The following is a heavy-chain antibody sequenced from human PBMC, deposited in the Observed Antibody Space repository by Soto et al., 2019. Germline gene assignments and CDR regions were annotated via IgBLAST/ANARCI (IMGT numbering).Heavy chain of an antibody. CDR1: GYTFTGYY. Sequence: ASVKVSCKASGYTFTGYYMHWVRQAPGQGLEWMGWINPNSGGTNYAQKFQGWVTMTRDTSISTAYMELSRLRSDDTAVYYCARGRQWLVSTPVPEATYDGMDVWGQGTTVTVSS. V-gene: IGHV1-2*04. J-gene: IGHJ6*02. CDR3: ARGRQWLVSTPVPEATYDGMDV. D-gene: IGHD6-19*01. CDR2: INPNSGGT.